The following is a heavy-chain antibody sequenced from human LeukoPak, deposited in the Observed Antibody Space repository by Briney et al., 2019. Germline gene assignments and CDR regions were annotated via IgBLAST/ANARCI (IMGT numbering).Heavy chain of an antibody. CDR3: ARGTLLWFGELPPPMDV. CDR2: ISTSSSYI. D-gene: IGHD3-10*01. Sequence: GGSLRLSCAASGFTVSSNYMTWVRQAPGKGLEWVSFISTSSSYIYYADSVRGRFTISRDNAKNSLYLQMNSLRAEDTAVYYCARGTLLWFGELPPPMDVWGKGTTVTISS. CDR1: GFTVSSNY. J-gene: IGHJ6*03. V-gene: IGHV3-21*01.